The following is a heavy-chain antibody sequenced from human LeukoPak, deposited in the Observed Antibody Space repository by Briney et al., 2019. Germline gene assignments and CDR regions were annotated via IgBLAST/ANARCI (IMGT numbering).Heavy chain of an antibody. J-gene: IGHJ3*02. CDR2: INPNSGGT. V-gene: IGHV1-2*02. CDR3: ARDRNTMIVVSWGAFDI. D-gene: IGHD3-22*01. Sequence: ASVKVSCKASGYTFTGYYMHWVRRAPGQGLEWMGWINPNSGGTNYAQKFQGRVTMTRDTSTSTVYMELSSLRSEDTAVYYCARDRNTMIVVSWGAFDIWGQGTMVTVSS. CDR1: GYTFTGYY.